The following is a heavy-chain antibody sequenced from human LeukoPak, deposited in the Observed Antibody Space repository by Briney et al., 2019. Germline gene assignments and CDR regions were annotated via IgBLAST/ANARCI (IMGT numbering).Heavy chain of an antibody. Sequence: ASVKVSCKASGYTFTGYYIHWVRQAPGQGLECVGWINPNSGGTNYAQKFQGRVAMTRDTSISTAYMELSRLRSDDTAVYYCARGGSGSYFSWLDPWGQGTLVTVSS. CDR3: ARGGSGSYFSWLDP. CDR2: INPNSGGT. CDR1: GYTFTGYY. D-gene: IGHD3-10*01. J-gene: IGHJ5*02. V-gene: IGHV1-2*02.